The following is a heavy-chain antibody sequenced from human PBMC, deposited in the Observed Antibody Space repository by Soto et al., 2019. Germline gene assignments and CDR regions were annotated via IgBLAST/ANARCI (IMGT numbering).Heavy chain of an antibody. D-gene: IGHD5-12*01. CDR3: ARDCLSCGYGYSDF. Sequence: PSETLSLTCTVSGDSISSGAYYWSWIRQHPGKGLEWTGYISYSGRTYYNPSLKSRLTISLDTSENQFSLKLTSVTAEDTAVYYCARDCLSCGYGYSDFWGQGALVTVSS. J-gene: IGHJ4*02. CDR2: ISYSGRT. V-gene: IGHV4-31*03. CDR1: GDSISSGAYY.